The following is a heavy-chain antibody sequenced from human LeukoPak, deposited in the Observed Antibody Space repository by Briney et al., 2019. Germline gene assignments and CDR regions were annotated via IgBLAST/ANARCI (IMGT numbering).Heavy chain of an antibody. J-gene: IGHJ4*02. D-gene: IGHD6-13*01. Sequence: GGSLRLSCAASGFTFSTYSMNWVRQAPGKGLEWVSAISGSGGSTYYADSVKGRFTISRDNSKNTLYLQMNSLRAEDTAVYYCAKCSSSSSWTFDYWGQGTLVTVSS. CDR2: ISGSGGST. CDR3: AKCSSSSSWTFDY. CDR1: GFTFSTYS. V-gene: IGHV3-23*01.